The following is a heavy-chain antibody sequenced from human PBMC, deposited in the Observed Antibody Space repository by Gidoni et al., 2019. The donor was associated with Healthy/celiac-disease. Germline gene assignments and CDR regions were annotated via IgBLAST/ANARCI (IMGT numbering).Heavy chain of an antibody. CDR2: ISLNSGSI. CDR1: GFTFDDYA. V-gene: IGHV3-9*01. D-gene: IGHD3-16*01. CDR3: AKDMTFQQTDFDY. J-gene: IGHJ4*02. Sequence: EVQLVESGGGLVQPGRSLRLSCAASGFTFDDYAMHWVRQAPGKGLEWVSGISLNSGSIGYADSVKGRFTISRDNAKNSLYLQMNSLRAEDTALYYCAKDMTFQQTDFDYWGQGTLVTVSS.